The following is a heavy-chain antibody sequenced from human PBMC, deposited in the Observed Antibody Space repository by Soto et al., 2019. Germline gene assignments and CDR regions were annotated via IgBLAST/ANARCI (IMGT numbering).Heavy chain of an antibody. V-gene: IGHV3-30*18. CDR1: GFTFSSYG. Sequence: PGGSLRLSCAASGFTFSSYGMHWVRQAPGKGLEWVAVISYDGSNKYYADSVKGRFTISRDNSKNTLYLQMNSLRAEDTAVYYCAKNGVQTYYDILTDLPYWGQGTLVTVSS. CDR3: AKNGVQTYYDILTDLPY. CDR2: ISYDGSNK. D-gene: IGHD3-9*01. J-gene: IGHJ4*02.